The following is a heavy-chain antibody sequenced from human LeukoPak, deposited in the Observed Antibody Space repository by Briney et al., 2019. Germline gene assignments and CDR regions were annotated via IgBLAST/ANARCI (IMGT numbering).Heavy chain of an antibody. CDR2: INPNSGGT. Sequence: ASVKVSCKASGYTFTGYYMHWVRQAPGQGLEWMGWINPNSGGTNYAQKFQGRVTMTRDTSISTAYMELSRLRSDDTAVYYCARVLRYYYDSSGYYAGFDYWGQGTLVTVSS. CDR3: ARVLRYYYDSSGYYAGFDY. J-gene: IGHJ4*02. V-gene: IGHV1-2*02. D-gene: IGHD3-22*01. CDR1: GYTFTGYY.